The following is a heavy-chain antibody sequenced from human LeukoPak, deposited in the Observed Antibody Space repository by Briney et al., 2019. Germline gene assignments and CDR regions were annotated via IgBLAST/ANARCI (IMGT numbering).Heavy chain of an antibody. CDR1: GGSISSGGYY. Sequence: PSETLSLTCTVSGGSISSGGYYWSWIRQHPGKGLEWIGYIYYSGSTYYNPSLKSRVTISVDTSKNQFSLKLSSVTAADTAVYYCARDRRDDSWSGVFDYWGQGTLVTVSS. J-gene: IGHJ4*02. CDR3: ARDRRDDSWSGVFDY. V-gene: IGHV4-31*03. D-gene: IGHD3-3*01. CDR2: IYYSGST.